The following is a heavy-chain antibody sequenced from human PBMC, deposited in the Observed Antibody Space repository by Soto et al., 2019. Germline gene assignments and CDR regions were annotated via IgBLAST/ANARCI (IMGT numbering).Heavy chain of an antibody. J-gene: IGHJ4*02. Sequence: ASVKVSCKASGYTFTGYYIHWVRQAPGQGLEWMGWINPNNGDTNYAQKFQGMVSMARDTSTSTAYTELSSLRFDDTAVYYCARHSGYDYVFDYWGQGTLVTVSS. CDR2: INPNNGDT. D-gene: IGHD5-12*01. CDR3: ARHSGYDYVFDY. V-gene: IGHV1-2*02. CDR1: GYTFTGYY.